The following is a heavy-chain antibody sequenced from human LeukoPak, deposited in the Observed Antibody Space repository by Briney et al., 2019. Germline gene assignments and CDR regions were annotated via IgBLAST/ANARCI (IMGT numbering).Heavy chain of an antibody. CDR2: IIPIFGTA. J-gene: IGHJ4*02. Sequence: SVKVSCKASGGTFSSYAISWVRQAPGQGLEWMGGIIPIFGTANYAQKFQGRVTITADESTSTAYMELSSLRSEDTAVYYCARDSPRYSSSSVPFDYWGQGTLVTVSS. D-gene: IGHD6-6*01. CDR3: ARDSPRYSSSSVPFDY. V-gene: IGHV1-69*13. CDR1: GGTFSSYA.